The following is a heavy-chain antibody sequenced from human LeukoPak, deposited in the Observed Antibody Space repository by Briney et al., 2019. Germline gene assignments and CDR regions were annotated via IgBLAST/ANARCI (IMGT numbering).Heavy chain of an antibody. J-gene: IGHJ4*02. Sequence: SETLSLTCAVYGGSFSDYFWSWIRQPPGKGLEWIGEISHSGSTTYNPSLRSRVTISGDTSKKQFSLKLSSVTAADTAVYYCVSYYYGSSAPKRNYWGQGILVTVSS. CDR3: VSYYYGSSAPKRNY. CDR2: ISHSGST. D-gene: IGHD3-22*01. V-gene: IGHV4-34*01. CDR1: GGSFSDYF.